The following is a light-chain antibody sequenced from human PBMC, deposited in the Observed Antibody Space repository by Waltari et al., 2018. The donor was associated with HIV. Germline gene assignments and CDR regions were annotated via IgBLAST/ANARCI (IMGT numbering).Light chain of an antibody. CDR1: SSHLGSGYD. CDR2: ANT. J-gene: IGLJ3*02. Sequence: QSVLTQPPSVSGGPGQRVPISCTGSSSHLGSGYDVHWYQQFPGTAPKVLIYANTKRPSGVPDRFSGSKSGYSASLVITGLQAEDDADYYCQSYDSSLSGWVFGGGTKLTVL. CDR3: QSYDSSLSGWV. V-gene: IGLV1-40*01.